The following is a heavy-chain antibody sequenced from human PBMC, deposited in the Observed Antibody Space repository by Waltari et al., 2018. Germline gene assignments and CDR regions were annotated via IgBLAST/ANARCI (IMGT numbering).Heavy chain of an antibody. D-gene: IGHD2-2*01. Sequence: QVQLVESGGGVVQPGRSLRLSCAASGFTFRSYAMHWVRQAPGKGLEWVAVISYDGSNKYYADSVKGRFTISRDNSKNTLYLQMNSLRAEDTAVYYCAREVGYCSSTSCYADWFDPWGQGTLVTVSS. CDR1: GFTFRSYA. CDR2: ISYDGSNK. CDR3: AREVGYCSSTSCYADWFDP. V-gene: IGHV3-30-3*01. J-gene: IGHJ5*02.